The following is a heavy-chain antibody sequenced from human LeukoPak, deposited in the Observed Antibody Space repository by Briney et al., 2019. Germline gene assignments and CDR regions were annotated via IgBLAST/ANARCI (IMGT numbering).Heavy chain of an antibody. Sequence: GGSLRLSCAASGFTFSSYAMSWVRQAPGKGLEWVSAISGSGGSTYYADSVKGRFTISRDNSKSTLYLQMNSLRAEDTAVYYCAKDNVKDYYDSSGHFDYWGQGTLVTVSS. D-gene: IGHD3-22*01. CDR3: AKDNVKDYYDSSGHFDY. V-gene: IGHV3-23*01. J-gene: IGHJ4*02. CDR1: GFTFSSYA. CDR2: ISGSGGST.